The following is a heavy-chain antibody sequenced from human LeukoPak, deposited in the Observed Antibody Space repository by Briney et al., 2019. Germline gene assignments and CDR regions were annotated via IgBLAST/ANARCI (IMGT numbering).Heavy chain of an antibody. CDR1: GGTFSSYA. CDR2: IIPILGIA. J-gene: IGHJ3*02. D-gene: IGHD3-10*01. V-gene: IGHV1-69*04. Sequence: SVKVSCKASGGTFSSYAISWVRQAPGQGLEWMGRIIPILGIANYAQKFQGRVTITADKSTSTACMELSSLRSEDTAVYYCARERGSITIDAFDIWGQGTMVTVSP. CDR3: ARERGSITIDAFDI.